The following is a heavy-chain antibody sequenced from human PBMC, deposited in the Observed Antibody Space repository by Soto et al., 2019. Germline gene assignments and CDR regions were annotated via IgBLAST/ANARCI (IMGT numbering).Heavy chain of an antibody. D-gene: IGHD2-2*01. CDR1: GFTFSSYA. Sequence: PGGSLRLSCAASGFTFSSYAMSWVRQAPGKGLEWVSGISGSGGSTYYADSVKGRFTISRDNSKNTLYLQMNSLRAQDTAVYYCATYRTQLPYCSGTSCYRSAFDIWGQGTMVTVSS. CDR2: ISGSGGST. J-gene: IGHJ3*02. V-gene: IGHV3-23*01. CDR3: ATYRTQLPYCSGTSCYRSAFDI.